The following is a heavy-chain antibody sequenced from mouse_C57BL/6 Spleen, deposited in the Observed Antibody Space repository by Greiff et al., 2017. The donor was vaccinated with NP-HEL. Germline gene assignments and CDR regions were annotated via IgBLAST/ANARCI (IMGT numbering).Heavy chain of an antibody. D-gene: IGHD3-2*02. Sequence: QVQLQHSGAELVRPGASVTLSCKASGYTFTDYEMHWVKQTPVHGLEWIGAIDPETGGTAYNQKFKGKAILTADKSSSTAYMELRSLTSEDSAVYYCTRFPDSSGSAYWGQGTLVTVSA. V-gene: IGHV1-15*01. CDR1: GYTFTDYE. CDR2: IDPETGGT. CDR3: TRFPDSSGSAY. J-gene: IGHJ3*01.